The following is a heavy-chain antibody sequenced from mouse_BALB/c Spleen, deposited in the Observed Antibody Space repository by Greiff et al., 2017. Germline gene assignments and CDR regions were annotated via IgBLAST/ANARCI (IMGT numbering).Heavy chain of an antibody. CDR3: ARSKVTTVVADWYFDV. CDR1: GYSITSDYA. V-gene: IGHV3-2*02. D-gene: IGHD1-1*01. CDR2: ISYSGST. Sequence: DVQLQESGPGLVKPSQSLSLTCTVTGYSITSDYAWNWIRQFPGNKLEWMGYISYSGSTSYNPSLKSRISITRDTSKNQFFLQLNSVTTEDTATYYCARSKVTTVVADWYFDVWGAGTTVTVSS. J-gene: IGHJ1*01.